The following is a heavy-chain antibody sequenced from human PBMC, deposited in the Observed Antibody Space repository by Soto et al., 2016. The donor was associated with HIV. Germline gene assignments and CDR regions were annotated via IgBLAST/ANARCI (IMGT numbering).Heavy chain of an antibody. CDR2: INPNSGGT. CDR1: GYTFNGYY. CDR3: ARGKTMVRGVINPLDY. V-gene: IGHV1-2*02. J-gene: IGHJ4*02. D-gene: IGHD3-10*01. Sequence: QVQLVQSGAEVKKPGASVKVSCKASGYTFNGYYIHWARQAPGQGLEWMGWINPNSGGTNSAQKFQGRVTMTWDTSISTAYIDLSTLMSDDTAVYFCARGKTMVRGVINPLDYWGQGTLVTVSS.